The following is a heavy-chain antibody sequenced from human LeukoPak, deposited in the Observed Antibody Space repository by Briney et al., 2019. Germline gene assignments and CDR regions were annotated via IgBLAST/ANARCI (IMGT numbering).Heavy chain of an antibody. CDR3: AGSYYYGSGGLNYYYYMDV. D-gene: IGHD3-10*01. CDR2: IYHNGST. Sequence: SETLSLTCTVSGYSISSGYYWGWIRQPPGKGLEWIGSIYHNGSTYYNPSLKSRVTISVDTSKNQFSLKLSSVTAADTAVYYCAGSYYYGSGGLNYYYYMDVWGKGTTVTISS. J-gene: IGHJ6*03. V-gene: IGHV4-38-2*02. CDR1: GYSISSGYY.